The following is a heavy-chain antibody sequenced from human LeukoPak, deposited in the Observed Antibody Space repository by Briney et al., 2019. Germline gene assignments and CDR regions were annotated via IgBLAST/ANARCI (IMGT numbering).Heavy chain of an antibody. V-gene: IGHV5-51*01. Sequence: GESLKISCKGSGYSFTSYWIGWVRQMPGKGLEWMGIIYPGDSDTRYSPSFQGQVTISADKSISTAYLQWSSLKASDTAMYYCARSWGYDILTGPKFDPWGQGSLVTVSS. CDR3: ARSWGYDILTGPKFDP. D-gene: IGHD3-9*01. J-gene: IGHJ5*02. CDR2: IYPGDSDT. CDR1: GYSFTSYW.